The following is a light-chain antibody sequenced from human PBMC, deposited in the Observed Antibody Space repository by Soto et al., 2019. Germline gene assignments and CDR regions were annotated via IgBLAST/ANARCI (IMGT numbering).Light chain of an antibody. CDR1: QSISSW. CDR2: DAS. J-gene: IGKJ4*01. Sequence: DIQMTQSPSTLSASVGDRVTITCRASQSISSWLAWYQQKSGKAPILLIYDASTLESGVRSRFSGSGSGREFTLSISCRQPHDFATYYCQQYNSRPLAFGGGTKVEIK. V-gene: IGKV1-5*01. CDR3: QQYNSRPLA.